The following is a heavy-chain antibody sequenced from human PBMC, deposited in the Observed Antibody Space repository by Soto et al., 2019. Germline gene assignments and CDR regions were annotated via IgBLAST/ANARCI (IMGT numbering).Heavy chain of an antibody. CDR1: GYAFTTYG. D-gene: IGHD1-1*01. V-gene: IGHV1-18*01. Sequence: QVHLVQSGAEVKKPGASVKVSCKGSGYAFTTYGITWVRQAPGQGLEWMGWISANNGNTNYAQKFQGRVTVTRDTSKSTAYMKLRSLRSDDTSVYYCARGGYGDYWGQGALVTVSS. J-gene: IGHJ4*02. CDR3: ARGGYGDY. CDR2: ISANNGNT.